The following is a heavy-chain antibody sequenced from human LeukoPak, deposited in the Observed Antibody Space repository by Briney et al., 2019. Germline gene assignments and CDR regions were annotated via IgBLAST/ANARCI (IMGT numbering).Heavy chain of an antibody. CDR3: ARREGGYYFFDY. Sequence: SQTLSLTCTVSGGSISSGGYYWSWIRQHPGKGLEWIGYIYYSGSTYYNPSLKSRVTISVDTSKNQFSLKLSSVTAADTAVYYCARREGGYYFFDYWGQGTLVTVSS. J-gene: IGHJ4*02. D-gene: IGHD3-22*01. CDR2: IYYSGST. CDR1: GGSISSGGYY. V-gene: IGHV4-31*03.